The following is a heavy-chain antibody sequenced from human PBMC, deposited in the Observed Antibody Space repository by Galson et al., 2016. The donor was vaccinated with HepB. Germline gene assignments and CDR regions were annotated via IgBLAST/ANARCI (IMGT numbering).Heavy chain of an antibody. J-gene: IGHJ6*02. V-gene: IGHV3-48*04. D-gene: IGHD4/OR15-4a*01. CDR2: NTRKSTAI. CDR3: AREGPGCCSFIYYYYGMDV. Sequence: YLRLPCAASGFTLCSYSMNWVRQTPGKGLEWVSYNTRKSTAIYYAASLKGRITISRDNARNSLSLQMNSVTAAETAVYYCAREGPGCCSFIYYYYGMDVWGQGTTVTVSS. CDR1: GFTLCSYS.